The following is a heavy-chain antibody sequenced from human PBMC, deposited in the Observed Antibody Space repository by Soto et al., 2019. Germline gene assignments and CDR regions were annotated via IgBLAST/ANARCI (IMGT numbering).Heavy chain of an antibody. CDR3: AREGDAFDI. CDR2: IYSGSSS. Sequence: EVQLVESGGGLIQPGGSLRLSCAASGFTVSSNYMNWVRQPPGKGLAWVSIIYSGSSSYYADSVKGRYTISRDNSKNTLYLQMNSLRAEDTAVYYCAREGDAFDIRGQGTMVTVSS. CDR1: GFTVSSNY. V-gene: IGHV3-53*01. J-gene: IGHJ3*02.